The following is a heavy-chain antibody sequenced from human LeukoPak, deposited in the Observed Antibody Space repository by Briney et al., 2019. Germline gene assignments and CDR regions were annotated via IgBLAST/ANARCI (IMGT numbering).Heavy chain of an antibody. Sequence: SETLSLTCTVSGGSISDYYWNWIRQPPGKGLEWIGYIYYSGSTTYNPSLKSRVTISLDTSKNQFSLKLTSVTAADTAVYYCARHSRGAFDIWGQGTMATVSS. CDR3: ARHSRGAFDI. J-gene: IGHJ3*02. V-gene: IGHV4-59*08. CDR1: GGSISDYY. CDR2: IYYSGST.